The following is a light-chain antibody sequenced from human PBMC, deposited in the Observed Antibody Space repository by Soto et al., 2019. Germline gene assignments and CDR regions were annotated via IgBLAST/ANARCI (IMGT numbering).Light chain of an antibody. J-gene: IGLJ1*01. CDR1: SSDIGSYDH. V-gene: IGLV2-14*03. CDR3: ISYTDRQSYL. Sequence: QSALTQPASVSGSPGQSITISCSGTSSDIGSYDHVARYQQFPGKSPKLIIYAVSDRPSGVSDRFSGSKSGISASLTISGLQTEDEAGYYCISYTDRQSYLFGTGTKVTVL. CDR2: AVS.